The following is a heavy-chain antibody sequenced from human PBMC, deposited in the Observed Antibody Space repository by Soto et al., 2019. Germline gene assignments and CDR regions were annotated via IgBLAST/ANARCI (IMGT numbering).Heavy chain of an antibody. Sequence: QLQLQESGPGLVKPSETLSLTCSVSGGSISSSSYFWGWIRQPPGKGLEWIGSIYYSGSTYYNPSLQSRVTVSVDTSRNQVSLKLSSVAAADTAVYYCARHPSDFWFDPWGQGTLVTVSS. CDR2: IYYSGST. CDR3: ARHPSDFWFDP. CDR1: GGSISSSSYF. V-gene: IGHV4-39*01. D-gene: IGHD2-21*02. J-gene: IGHJ5*02.